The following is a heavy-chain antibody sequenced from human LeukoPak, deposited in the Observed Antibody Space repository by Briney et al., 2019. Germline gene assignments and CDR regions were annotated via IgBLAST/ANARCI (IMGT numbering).Heavy chain of an antibody. J-gene: IGHJ6*02. CDR2: INPNSGGT. Sequence: ASVKVSCKASGYTFTGYYMHWVRQAPGQGLEWMGRINPNSGGTNYAQKFQGRVTMTEDTSTDTAYMELSSLRSEDTAVYYCATDRYGDYGMDVWGQGTTVTVSS. V-gene: IGHV1-2*06. CDR1: GYTFTGYY. CDR3: ATDRYGDYGMDV. D-gene: IGHD4-17*01.